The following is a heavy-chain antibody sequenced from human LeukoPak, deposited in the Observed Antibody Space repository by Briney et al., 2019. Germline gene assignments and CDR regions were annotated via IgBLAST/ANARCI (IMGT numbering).Heavy chain of an antibody. V-gene: IGHV5-51*01. D-gene: IGHD2-21*01. J-gene: IGHJ3*02. CDR1: GDRFGTYW. CDR2: IYPDDSDI. Sequence: GESLKISCQGSGDRFGTYWIGWVRQMPGKGLEWMGIIYPDDSDIRYSPSFQGQVTISADKSISTAFLQWSSLKASDTAMYYCARHVLQAVIGVGAFDIWGQGTMVTVSS. CDR3: ARHVLQAVIGVGAFDI.